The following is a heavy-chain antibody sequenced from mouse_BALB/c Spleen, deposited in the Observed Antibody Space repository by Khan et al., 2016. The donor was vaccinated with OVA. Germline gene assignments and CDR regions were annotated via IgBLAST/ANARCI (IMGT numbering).Heavy chain of an antibody. J-gene: IGHJ2*01. CDR2: ISTYSGNT. V-gene: IGHV1S137*01. D-gene: IGHD2-3*01. CDR3: TNPTYDGYFDY. CDR1: GYTFTDYA. Sequence: QVQLQQSGPELVRPGVSVKISCKGSGYTFTDYAMHWVKQSHAKSLEWIGLISTYSGNTNYKQKFKGKATMTVDKSSSTAYMELARLTSEDSDIYYCTNPTYDGYFDYWGQGTTLTVSS.